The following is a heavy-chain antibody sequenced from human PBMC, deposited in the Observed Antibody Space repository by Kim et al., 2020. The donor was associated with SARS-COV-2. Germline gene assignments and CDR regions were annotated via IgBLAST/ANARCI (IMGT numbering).Heavy chain of an antibody. J-gene: IGHJ4*02. D-gene: IGHD6-19*01. V-gene: IGHV3-20*03. Sequence: ADSVRARSTIPRENGKNSLYLQMNSLRAEDTALYYCARIRSSGWFYYFDYWGPGTLVTVSS. CDR3: ARIRSSGWFYYFDY.